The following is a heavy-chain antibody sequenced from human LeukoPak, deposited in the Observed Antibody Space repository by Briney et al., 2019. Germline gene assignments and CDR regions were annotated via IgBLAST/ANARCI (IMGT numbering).Heavy chain of an antibody. J-gene: IGHJ4*02. CDR3: ARDPTPTQLWFRGTFDF. D-gene: IGHD5-18*01. V-gene: IGHV3-23*01. CDR2: ISRDGYYT. CDR1: GFTFNNCA. Sequence: GGSLRLSCTASGFTFNNCAMSWVRQAPGKGLEWVSGISRDGYYTYYAGSMKGRFTISRDKAKNSVYLQMNSLRVDDTAVYYCARDPTPTQLWFRGTFDFWGQGALVTVSS.